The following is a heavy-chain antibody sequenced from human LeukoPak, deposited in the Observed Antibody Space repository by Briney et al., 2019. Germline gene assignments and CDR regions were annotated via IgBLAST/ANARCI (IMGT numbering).Heavy chain of an antibody. J-gene: IGHJ3*02. Sequence: GASVKVSCKASGYTFTSYGISWVRQAPGQGLEWMGWISAYNGNTNYAQKLQGRVTMTTDTSTSTAYMELRSLRSDDTAVYYCARDLDTIFGVVGSTDAFDIWGQGTMVTVSS. D-gene: IGHD3-3*01. CDR1: GYTFTSYG. V-gene: IGHV1-18*01. CDR3: ARDLDTIFGVVGSTDAFDI. CDR2: ISAYNGNT.